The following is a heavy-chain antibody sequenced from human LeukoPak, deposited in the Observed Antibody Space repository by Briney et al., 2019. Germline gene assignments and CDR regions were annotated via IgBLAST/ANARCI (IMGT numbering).Heavy chain of an antibody. J-gene: IGHJ4*02. CDR1: GGSISSYY. CDR3: ARRGYCSSTSCWIFDY. CDR2: IYYSGST. D-gene: IGHD2-2*01. V-gene: IGHV4-59*08. Sequence: SETLSLTCTVPGGSISSYYWSWIRQPPGKGLEWIGYIYYSGSTSYNPSLKSRVTISVDTSKNQFSLKLSSVTAADTAVYYCARRGYCSSTSCWIFDYWGQGTLVTVSS.